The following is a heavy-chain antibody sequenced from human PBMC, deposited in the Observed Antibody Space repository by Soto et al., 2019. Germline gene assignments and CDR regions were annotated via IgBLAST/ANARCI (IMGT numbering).Heavy chain of an antibody. CDR1: GGSISSGGYY. J-gene: IGHJ5*02. V-gene: IGHV4-31*03. CDR2: IYYSGST. CDR3: ARAGGRGSGSRINWFDP. Sequence: SETLSLTCTVSGGSISSGGYYWSWIRQHPGKGLEWIGYIYYSGSTYYNPSLKSRVTISVDTSKNQFSLKLSSVTAADTAVYYCARAGGRGSGSRINWFDPWGQGTLVTVSS. D-gene: IGHD3-10*01.